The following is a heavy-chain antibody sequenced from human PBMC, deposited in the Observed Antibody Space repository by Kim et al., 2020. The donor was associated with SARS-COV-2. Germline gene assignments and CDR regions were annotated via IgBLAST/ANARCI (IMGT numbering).Heavy chain of an antibody. CDR2: ISWNSGSI. CDR3: AKDPDSSGYYYYFDY. J-gene: IGHJ4*02. Sequence: GGSLRLSCAASGFTFGDYAMHWVRQAPGKGLEWVSGISWNSGSIGYADSVKGRFTISRDNAKNSLYLQMNSLRAEDTALYYCAKDPDSSGYYYYFDYWGQGTLVTVSS. D-gene: IGHD3-22*01. CDR1: GFTFGDYA. V-gene: IGHV3-9*01.